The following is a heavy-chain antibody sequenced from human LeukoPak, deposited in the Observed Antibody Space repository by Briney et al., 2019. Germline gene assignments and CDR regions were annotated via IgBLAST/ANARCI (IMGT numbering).Heavy chain of an antibody. D-gene: IGHD1-1*01. CDR1: GYTFRNYG. Sequence: GASVKVSCKASGYTFRNYGINWVRQAPGQGLEWMGWISGDNGNTNYAQKVQGRVTMTRDTSTSTAYMALKSLRSDDTAVYYCARDGNYFYYMDVWGKGTTVTVSS. V-gene: IGHV1-18*01. J-gene: IGHJ6*03. CDR3: ARDGNYFYYMDV. CDR2: ISGDNGNT.